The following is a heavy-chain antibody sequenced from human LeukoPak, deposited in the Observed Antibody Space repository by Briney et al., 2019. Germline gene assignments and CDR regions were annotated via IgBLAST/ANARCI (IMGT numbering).Heavy chain of an antibody. Sequence: SETLSLTCAVYGGSFSGYYWGWIRQPPGKGLEWIGEINHSGSTNYNPSLKSRVTISVDTSKNQFSLKLSSVTAADTAVYYCATHDYAAPWGQGTLVTVSS. V-gene: IGHV4-34*01. D-gene: IGHD4-17*01. CDR2: INHSGST. CDR1: GGSFSGYY. J-gene: IGHJ5*02. CDR3: ATHDYAAP.